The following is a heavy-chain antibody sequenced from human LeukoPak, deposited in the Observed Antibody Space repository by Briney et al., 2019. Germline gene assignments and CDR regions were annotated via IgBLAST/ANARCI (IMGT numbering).Heavy chain of an antibody. CDR1: GFTFSGSA. Sequence: GGSLRLSCAASGFTFSGSAMHWVRQASGKGLEWVGRIRSKANSYATAYAASVKGRFTISRDDSKNTAYLQMNSLKTEDTAVYYCTRGIYGDYLKPLDYWGQGTLVTVSS. V-gene: IGHV3-73*01. CDR3: TRGIYGDYLKPLDY. CDR2: IRSKANSYAT. J-gene: IGHJ4*02. D-gene: IGHD4-17*01.